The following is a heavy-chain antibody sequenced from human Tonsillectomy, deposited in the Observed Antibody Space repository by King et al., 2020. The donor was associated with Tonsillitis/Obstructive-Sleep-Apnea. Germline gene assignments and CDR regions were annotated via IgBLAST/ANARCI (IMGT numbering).Heavy chain of an antibody. D-gene: IGHD6-6*01. J-gene: IGHJ5*02. CDR2: INAGNGNT. Sequence: QLVQSGAEVKKPGASVKVSCKASGYTFTSYAMHWVRQAPGQRLEWMGWINAGNGNTKYSQKFQGRVTITRATSASTAYMVLSSLRSEDTAVYYCARLKPPYSSSTRFGWFDPWGQGTLVTVSS. CDR1: GYTFTSYA. CDR3: ARLKPPYSSSTRFGWFDP. V-gene: IGHV1-3*01.